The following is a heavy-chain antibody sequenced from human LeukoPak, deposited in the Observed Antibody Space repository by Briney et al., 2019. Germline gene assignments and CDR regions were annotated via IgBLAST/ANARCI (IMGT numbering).Heavy chain of an antibody. V-gene: IGHV4-39*01. Sequence: SETLSLTCTVSGGSISSSSDYWGWIRQPPGKGLEWIGSIYYSGSTYYNPSLKSRVTISVDTSKNQFSLKLSSVTAADTAVYYCARRTMFSVDYWGQGTLVTVSS. CDR1: GGSISSSSDY. CDR2: IYYSGST. D-gene: IGHD3-10*02. CDR3: ARRTMFSVDY. J-gene: IGHJ4*02.